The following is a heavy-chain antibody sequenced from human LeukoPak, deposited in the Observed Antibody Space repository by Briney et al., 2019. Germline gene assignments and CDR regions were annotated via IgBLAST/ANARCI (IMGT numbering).Heavy chain of an antibody. CDR1: GFSFNKYA. V-gene: IGHV3-23*01. Sequence: GGSLRLSCAASGFSFNKYAMSWVRQAPGKGLEWVSIIIASSGSTFYADSVKGRFTISRDNSKNTLYLQMKSLRVEDTAVYYCVKGGYDFVEVAYFDFWGQGALVTVSS. CDR3: VKGGYDFVEVAYFDF. J-gene: IGHJ4*02. D-gene: IGHD5-12*01. CDR2: IIASSGST.